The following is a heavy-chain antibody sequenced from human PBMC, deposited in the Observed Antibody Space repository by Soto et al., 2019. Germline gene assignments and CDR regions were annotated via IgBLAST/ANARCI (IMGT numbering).Heavy chain of an antibody. CDR3: ARCEYCISTSCYARGMDV. CDR2: IIPIFGTA. D-gene: IGHD2-2*01. V-gene: IGHV1-69*14. CDR1: GGTFSSYA. Sequence: QVQLVQSGAEVKKPGSSVKVSCKASGGTFSSYAISWVRQAPGQGLEWMGGIIPIFGTANYAQKFQGRVTITAVKSTSEVYMERSSLRSEYTAVYYCARCEYCISTSCYARGMDVWGQGTTVTVSS. J-gene: IGHJ6*02.